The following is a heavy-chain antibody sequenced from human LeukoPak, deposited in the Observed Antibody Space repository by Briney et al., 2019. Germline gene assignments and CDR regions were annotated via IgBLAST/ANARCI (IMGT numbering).Heavy chain of an antibody. J-gene: IGHJ6*02. CDR2: INHSGST. V-gene: IGHV4-34*01. CDR1: GGSFSGCY. Sequence: SETLSLTCAVYGGSFSGCYWSWIRQPPGKGLEWIGEINHSGSTNYNPSLKSRVTISVDTSKNQFSLKLSSVTAADTAVYYCARGYQYYYDSSGYWGYYYGMDVWGQGTTVTVSS. CDR3: ARGYQYYYDSSGYWGYYYGMDV. D-gene: IGHD3-22*01.